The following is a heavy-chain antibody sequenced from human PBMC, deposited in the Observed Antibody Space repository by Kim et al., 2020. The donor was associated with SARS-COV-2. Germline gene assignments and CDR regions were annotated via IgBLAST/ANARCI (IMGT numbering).Heavy chain of an antibody. Sequence: YAQKFQGRVTMTRDTSISTAYMELSRLRSDDTAVYYCARARIAVAGHPDYWGQGTLVTVSS. J-gene: IGHJ4*02. CDR3: ARARIAVAGHPDY. V-gene: IGHV1-2*02. D-gene: IGHD6-19*01.